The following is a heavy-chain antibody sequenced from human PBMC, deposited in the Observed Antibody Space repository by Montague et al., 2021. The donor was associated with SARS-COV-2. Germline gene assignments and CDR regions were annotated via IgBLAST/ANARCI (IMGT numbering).Heavy chain of an antibody. Sequence: CAISGDSVSSNIATWNWIRQSPSRGLEWLGRTYYRSKWYNDYAVSVKSRVIINPDTSNNRISLQLNSVTPEDTAVYYCARAYCGGDCYFYWYSDLRGRGTLVTVSS. CDR1: GDSVSSNIAT. J-gene: IGHJ2*01. V-gene: IGHV6-1*01. CDR3: ARAYCGGDCYFYWYSDL. CDR2: TYYRSKWYN. D-gene: IGHD2-21*02.